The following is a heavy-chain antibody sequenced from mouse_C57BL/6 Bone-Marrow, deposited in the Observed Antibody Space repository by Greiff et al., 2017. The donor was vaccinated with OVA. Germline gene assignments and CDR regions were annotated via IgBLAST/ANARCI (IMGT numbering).Heavy chain of an antibody. CDR1: GFSLTSYG. Sequence: QVQLQQSGPGLVQPSQSLSITCTVSGFSLTSYGVHWVRQSPGKGLEWLGVIWSGGSTDYNAAFISRLSISKDNSKSQVFFKMNSLQADDTAIYYCARTDYGSSYAWYFDVWGTGTTVTVSS. J-gene: IGHJ1*03. CDR3: ARTDYGSSYAWYFDV. CDR2: IWSGGST. V-gene: IGHV2-2*01. D-gene: IGHD1-1*01.